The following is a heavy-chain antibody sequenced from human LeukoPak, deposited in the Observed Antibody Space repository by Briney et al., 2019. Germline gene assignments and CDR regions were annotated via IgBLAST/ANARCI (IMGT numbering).Heavy chain of an antibody. D-gene: IGHD6-19*01. J-gene: IGHJ4*02. CDR1: GGSISSYY. CDR3: AREPSQWLAKVFDY. V-gene: IGHV4-59*01. CDR2: IYYSGST. Sequence: SETLSLTCTVSGGSISSYYWSWIRQPPGKGLEWIGYIYYSGSTNYNPSLQSRVTISVDTSKNQFSLELSSVTAADTAVYYCAREPSQWLAKVFDYWGQGTLVTVSS.